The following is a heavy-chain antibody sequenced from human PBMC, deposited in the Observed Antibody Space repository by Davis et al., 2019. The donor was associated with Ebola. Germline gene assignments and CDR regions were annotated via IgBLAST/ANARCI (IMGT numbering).Heavy chain of an antibody. CDR2: ISSSSSYI. Sequence: GESLKISCAASGFTFSSYSMTWVRPAPGKGLEGVSSISSSSSYIYYADSVKGRFTISRDNAKNSLYLQMNSLRAEDTAVYYCASVGCTGGVCYVGGYYYGMDVWGQGTTVTVSS. J-gene: IGHJ6*02. V-gene: IGHV3-21*01. D-gene: IGHD2-8*02. CDR3: ASVGCTGGVCYVGGYYYGMDV. CDR1: GFTFSSYS.